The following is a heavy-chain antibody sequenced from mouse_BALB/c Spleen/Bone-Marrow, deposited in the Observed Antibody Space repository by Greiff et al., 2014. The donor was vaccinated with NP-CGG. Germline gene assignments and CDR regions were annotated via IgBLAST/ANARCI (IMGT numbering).Heavy chain of an antibody. CDR2: IDPENGDT. CDR1: GFSIKDYY. J-gene: IGHJ4*01. CDR3: NARYYYAMDY. V-gene: IGHV14-4*02. Sequence: VQLKESGAELVRSGASVKLSCTASGFSIKDYYMHWVKQRPEQGLEWIGWIDPENGDTEYAPKFQGKATMTADTSSNTAYLQLSSLTSEDTAVYYCNARYYYAMDYWGQGTSVTVSS.